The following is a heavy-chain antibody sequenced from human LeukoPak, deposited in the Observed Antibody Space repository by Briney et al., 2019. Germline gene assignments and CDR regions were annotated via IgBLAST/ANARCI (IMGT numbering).Heavy chain of an antibody. CDR3: ARTYYYDSSGYYLYYFDY. Sequence: GGSLRLSCAASGFTFSNYAMMWVRQAPGKRLEWVSSITGSGDGTYYADSVRGRFTISRDNSKNTLYLQMNSLRAEDTAVYYCARTYYYDSSGYYLYYFDYWGQGTLVTVSS. CDR1: GFTFSNYA. CDR2: ITGSGDGT. D-gene: IGHD3-22*01. V-gene: IGHV3-23*01. J-gene: IGHJ4*02.